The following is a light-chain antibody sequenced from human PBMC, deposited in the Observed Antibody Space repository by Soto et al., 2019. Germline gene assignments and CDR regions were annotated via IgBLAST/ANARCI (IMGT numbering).Light chain of an antibody. J-gene: IGLJ2*01. CDR2: NTN. V-gene: IGLV8-61*01. CDR3: SSYAGSNILV. CDR1: SGSVSTRNY. Sequence: QTVVTQEPSFSVSPGRTVTLTCGLSSGSVSTRNYPSWYQQIPGQAPRTLIYNTNTRSSGVPDRFSGSKSDNTASLTVSGLQAEDEADYYCSSYAGSNILVFGGGTQLTVL.